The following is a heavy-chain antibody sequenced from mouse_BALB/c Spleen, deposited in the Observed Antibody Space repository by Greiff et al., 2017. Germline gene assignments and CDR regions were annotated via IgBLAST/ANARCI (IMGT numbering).Heavy chain of an antibody. V-gene: IGHV2-6-7*01. CDR2: IWGDGST. J-gene: IGHJ3*01. CDR1: GFSLTGYG. D-gene: IGHD1-1*01. CDR3: ARDSAGYYYGRFAY. Sequence: VQGVESGPGLVAPSQSLSITCTVSGFSLTGYGVNWVRQPPGKGLEWLGMIWGDGSTDYNSALKSRLSISKDNSKSQVFLKMNSLQTDDTARYYCARDSAGYYYGRFAYWGQGTLVTVSA.